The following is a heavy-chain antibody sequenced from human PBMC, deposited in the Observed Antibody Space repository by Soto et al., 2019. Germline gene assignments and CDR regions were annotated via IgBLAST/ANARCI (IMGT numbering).Heavy chain of an antibody. J-gene: IGHJ4*02. D-gene: IGHD4-4*01. CDR3: ATAISGYSNLVC. CDR2: ICYSGST. V-gene: IGHV4-59*01. CDR1: GGSISSYY. Sequence: QVQLQESGPGLVKPSETLSLTCTVSGGSISSYYWSWIRQPPGKGLEWIAYICYSGSTNYNPSLKSGVTISANEYKNERALKLSSVTAADTAVYCCATAISGYSNLVCWGQGTLVTVSS.